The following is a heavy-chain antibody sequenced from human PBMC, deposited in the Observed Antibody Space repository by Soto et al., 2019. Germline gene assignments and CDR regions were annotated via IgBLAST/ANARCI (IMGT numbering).Heavy chain of an antibody. CDR1: GYTFTSYD. Sequence: GASVKVSCKASGYTFTSYDINWVRQATGQGLEWMGWMNPNSGNTGYAQKFQGRVTMTRNTSISTAYMELSSLRSEDTAVYYCARGISPGKPSGYYYYYMDVWGKGTTVTAP. J-gene: IGHJ6*03. V-gene: IGHV1-8*01. CDR2: MNPNSGNT. CDR3: ARGISPGKPSGYYYYYMDV.